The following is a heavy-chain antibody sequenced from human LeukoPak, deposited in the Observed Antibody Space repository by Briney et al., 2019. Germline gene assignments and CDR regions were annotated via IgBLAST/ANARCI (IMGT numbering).Heavy chain of an antibody. CDR3: ARAGVGYYDSSGYYRTHDAFDI. CDR1: GDSISSGNYY. J-gene: IGHJ3*02. V-gene: IGHV4-61*02. D-gene: IGHD3-22*01. Sequence: NPSETLSLTCTVSGDSISSGNYYWTWIRQPAGKGLEWIGRIYTSGNTNYNPSLKSQVTISVDTSKNQFSLKLSSVTAADTAVYYCARAGVGYYDSSGYYRTHDAFDIWGQGTMVTVSS. CDR2: IYTSGNT.